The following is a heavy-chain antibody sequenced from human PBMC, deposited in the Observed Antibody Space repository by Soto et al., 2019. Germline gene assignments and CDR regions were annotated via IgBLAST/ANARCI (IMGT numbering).Heavy chain of an antibody. D-gene: IGHD1-26*01. Sequence: PSETLSLTCPFSDGSVRSGLYYWRRFSQHPGKGLVWIGYIYYSGSTYYNPSLKSRVTISVDTSKNQFSLKLSSVTAADTAVYYCARDHSGSYRTRDPYAFDIWGQGTMVTVSS. CDR2: IYYSGST. CDR3: ARDHSGSYRTRDPYAFDI. CDR1: DGSVRSGLYY. V-gene: IGHV4-31*03. J-gene: IGHJ3*02.